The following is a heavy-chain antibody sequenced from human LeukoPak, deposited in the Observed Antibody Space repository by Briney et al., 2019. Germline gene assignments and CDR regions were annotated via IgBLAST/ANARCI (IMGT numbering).Heavy chain of an antibody. CDR2: ISAYNGNT. Sequence: ASVKVSCKASGYTFTSYGISWVRQAPGQGLEWMGWISAYNGNTNYAQKLQGRVTMTTDTSTSTAYMELRSLRSDDTAVYYCARDRPYYDILTGSFDYWGQGTLVTVSS. D-gene: IGHD3-9*01. V-gene: IGHV1-18*01. CDR3: ARDRPYYDILTGSFDY. CDR1: GYTFTSYG. J-gene: IGHJ4*02.